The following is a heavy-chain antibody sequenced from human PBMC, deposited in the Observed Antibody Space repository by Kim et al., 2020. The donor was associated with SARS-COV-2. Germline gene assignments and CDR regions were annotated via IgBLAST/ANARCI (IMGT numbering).Heavy chain of an antibody. CDR3: AKDPFYDFWSGYHFDS. D-gene: IGHD3-3*01. CDR1: GFTFSDYA. J-gene: IGHJ4*02. Sequence: GGSLRLSCAASGFTFSDYAMSWVRQAPGKGLEWVSAVSGSGASTYYADSVKGRFTISRDNSKNTLHLQMSSLRADDTAVYYCAKDPFYDFWSGYHFDSWGQGTLVTVSS. V-gene: IGHV3-23*01. CDR2: VSGSGAST.